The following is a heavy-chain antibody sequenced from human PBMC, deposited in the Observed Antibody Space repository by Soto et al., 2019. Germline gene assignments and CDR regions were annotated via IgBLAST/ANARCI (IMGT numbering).Heavy chain of an antibody. J-gene: IGHJ4*02. CDR1: GFTSSDYY. CDR2: ISSGGSSI. CDR3: ASLAIGTIIRGAPDF. D-gene: IGHD3-10*01. V-gene: IGHV3-11*01. Sequence: PGGSLRLSCAASGFTSSDYYMTWIRQAPGKGLEWVSYISSGGSSIYYADSVKGRFTISRDNAKNSLYLQMNSLRAEDTAMYYCASLAIGTIIRGAPDFWGQGILVTVSS.